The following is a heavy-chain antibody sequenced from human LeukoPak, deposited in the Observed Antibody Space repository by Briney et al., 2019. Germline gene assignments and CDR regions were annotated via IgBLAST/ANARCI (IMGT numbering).Heavy chain of an antibody. J-gene: IGHJ4*02. CDR3: ARSWAAKWELPGQFDS. Sequence: PSETLSLTCTVSGGSMNNYYWNWIRQSPEKGLEWVGFVFSRRTTNFNPSFKSRLTMSIDTSTNQFSLRLSSVTAADTAVYFCARSWAAKWELPGQFDSWGQGRLVSVPS. D-gene: IGHD1-26*01. CDR2: VFSRRTT. CDR1: GGSMNNYY. V-gene: IGHV4-4*07.